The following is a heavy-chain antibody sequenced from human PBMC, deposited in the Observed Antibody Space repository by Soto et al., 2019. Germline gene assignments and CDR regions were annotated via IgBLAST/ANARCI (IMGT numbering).Heavy chain of an antibody. CDR2: IIPISGTA. V-gene: IGHV1-69*12. CDR1: GGAFSSYA. Sequence: QVQLVQSGAEVKKPGSSVKVSCKASGGAFSSYAISWVRQAPGQGLEWMGGIIPISGTANYAQKFQGRVTMTADAAKNTSSSAWSSLRSEDTAVYYFATPSHSIYCDSWGQGTLVTVSS. D-gene: IGHD2-15*01. CDR3: ATPSHSIYCDS. J-gene: IGHJ4*02.